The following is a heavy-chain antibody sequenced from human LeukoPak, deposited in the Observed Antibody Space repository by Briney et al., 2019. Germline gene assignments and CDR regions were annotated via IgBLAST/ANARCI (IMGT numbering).Heavy chain of an antibody. CDR1: GGSVSSSSYY. J-gene: IGHJ3*02. D-gene: IGHD3-22*01. CDR3: ARGLYYYDSSGSMNGLGAFDI. CDR2: IYYDGST. V-gene: IGHV4-39*07. Sequence: PSETLSLTCTVSGGSVSSSSYYWGWIRQPPGKGLEWIGTIYYDGSTYYNPSLKSRVTISVDTSKNQFSLKLSSVTAADTAVYYCARGLYYYDSSGSMNGLGAFDIWGQGTMVTVSS.